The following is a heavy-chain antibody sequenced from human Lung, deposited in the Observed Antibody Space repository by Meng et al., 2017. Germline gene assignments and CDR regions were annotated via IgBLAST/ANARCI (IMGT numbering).Heavy chain of an antibody. Sequence: VRRRGSGQGRGKPARPLSLPCRVSGGSSRGGKWWSWPRQPPGRGLEGIGKISHSGNTTSSPSLGGRVTMSVGRSRDQFSLELNSVPAADTAVYCCARNGAYCLHSWGQGTLVTVSS. V-gene: IGHV4-4*01. CDR3: ARNGAYCLHS. D-gene: IGHD4-17*01. CDR1: GGSSRGGKW. J-gene: IGHJ4*02. CDR2: ISHSGNT.